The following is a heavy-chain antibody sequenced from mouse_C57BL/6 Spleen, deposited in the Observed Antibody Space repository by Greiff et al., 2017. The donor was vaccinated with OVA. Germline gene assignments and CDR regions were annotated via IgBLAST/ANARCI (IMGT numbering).Heavy chain of an antibody. CDR3: TQDYENY. CDR2: IDPENGDT. V-gene: IGHV14-4*01. CDR1: GFNIKDDY. Sequence: EVQLQESGAELVRPGASVKLSCTASGFNIKDDYMHWVKQRPEQGLEWIGWIDPENGDTEYASKFQGKATITADTSSNTAYLQLSSLTSEDTAVYYCTQDYENYWGQGTTLTVSS. D-gene: IGHD2-4*01. J-gene: IGHJ2*01.